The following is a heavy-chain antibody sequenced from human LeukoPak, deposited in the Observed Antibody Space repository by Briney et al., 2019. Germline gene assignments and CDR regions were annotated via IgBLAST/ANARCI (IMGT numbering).Heavy chain of an antibody. CDR1: RFTFSNYA. Sequence: GGSLRLSCAASRFTFSNYAMHWVRQAPGKGLEWVAVISYDGSNKYYADSVKGRFTISRDNSKNTLYLQMNSLRAEDTAVYYCAKDIGSIAERESGFDYWGQGTLVTVSS. J-gene: IGHJ4*02. D-gene: IGHD6-6*01. V-gene: IGHV3-30-3*01. CDR3: AKDIGSIAERESGFDY. CDR2: ISYDGSNK.